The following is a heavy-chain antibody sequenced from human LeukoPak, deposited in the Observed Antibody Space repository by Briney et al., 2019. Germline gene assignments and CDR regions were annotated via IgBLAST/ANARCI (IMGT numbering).Heavy chain of an antibody. CDR2: ISSSGNTI. J-gene: IGHJ5*02. V-gene: IGHV3-48*03. CDR3: ARDIRWEPGP. D-gene: IGHD1-26*01. Sequence: GGSLRLSCAASGFTFSSYEMNWVRQAPGKRLEWVSYISSSGNTIYYADSVKGRFAISRDNAKNSLYLQMNSLRAEDTAIYYCARDIRWEPGPWGQGTLVTVSS. CDR1: GFTFSSYE.